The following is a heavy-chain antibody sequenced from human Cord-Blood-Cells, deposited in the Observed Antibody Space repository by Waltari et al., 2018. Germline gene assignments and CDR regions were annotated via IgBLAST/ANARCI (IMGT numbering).Heavy chain of an antibody. V-gene: IGHV4-39*01. CDR1: GGSISSSSYY. Sequence: QLQLQESGPGLVKPSETLSLTCTVSGGSISSSSYYWGWIRQPPGKGLEWIGGIYYSGSTYYNPSLKSRVTISVDTSKNQFSLKLSSVTAADTAVYYCASSFGSGSYYWYFDLWGRGTLVTVSS. J-gene: IGHJ2*01. CDR3: ASSFGSGSYYWYFDL. D-gene: IGHD3-10*01. CDR2: IYYSGST.